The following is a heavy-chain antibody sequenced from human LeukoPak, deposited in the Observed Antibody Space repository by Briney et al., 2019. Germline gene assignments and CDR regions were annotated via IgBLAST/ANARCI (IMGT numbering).Heavy chain of an antibody. Sequence: GGSLRLSCAASGFTFSNYWMSWVRQAPGQGLEWVANINQDGSEKYYLDSAKGRFTISRDNAKTSLYLQMNSLRAEDTAVYYCARDLSGVTGYTYGRGIDYWGQGTLVTVSS. CDR2: INQDGSEK. D-gene: IGHD5-18*01. J-gene: IGHJ4*02. V-gene: IGHV3-7*01. CDR1: GFTFSNYW. CDR3: ARDLSGVTGYTYGRGIDY.